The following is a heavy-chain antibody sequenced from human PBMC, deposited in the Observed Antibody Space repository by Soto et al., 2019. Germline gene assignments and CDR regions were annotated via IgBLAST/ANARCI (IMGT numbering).Heavy chain of an antibody. V-gene: IGHV3-9*01. D-gene: IGHD1-7*01. CDR1: GFTFDSFA. J-gene: IGHJ4*02. Sequence: EVQLVESGGGLVQPGRSLRLSCAASGFTFDSFAIQWVRQAAGKGLEWVSSISWDGATIAYADAVKGRFTISRDNAKKFAFLQMNSLRSDDSAFYYCARGETRDSWGQGTLVTVSS. CDR2: ISWDGATI. CDR3: ARGETRDS.